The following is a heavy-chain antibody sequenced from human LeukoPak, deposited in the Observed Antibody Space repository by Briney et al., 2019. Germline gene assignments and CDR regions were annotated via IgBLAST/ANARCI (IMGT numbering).Heavy chain of an antibody. CDR2: IYYSGST. Sequence: PSETLSLTCTVSGGSISSSSYYWGWIRQPPGKGLEWIGSIYYSGSTYYNPSLKSRVSISIDTSKNQFSLSLSSVTAADTAVYYCGRDRGYTYGLDSWGQGTLVTVSS. V-gene: IGHV4-39*07. J-gene: IGHJ4*02. CDR1: GGSISSSSYY. D-gene: IGHD5-18*01. CDR3: GRDRGYTYGLDS.